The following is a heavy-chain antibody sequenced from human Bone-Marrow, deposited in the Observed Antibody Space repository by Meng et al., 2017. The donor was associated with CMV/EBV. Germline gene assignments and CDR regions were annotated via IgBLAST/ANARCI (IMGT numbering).Heavy chain of an antibody. CDR1: GGSFSGYY. CDR2: INHSGST. V-gene: IGHV4-34*01. J-gene: IGHJ6*02. D-gene: IGHD2-2*01. Sequence: SETLSLTCAVYGGSFSGYYWSWIRQPPGKGREWIGEINHSGSTNYNPSLKSRVTISVDTSKKQFSLKLSSVTAADTAVYYCARGTAASYCRSTSCYDFGFYYYYYGMDVWGQGTTVTASS. CDR3: ARGTAASYCRSTSCYDFGFYYYYYGMDV.